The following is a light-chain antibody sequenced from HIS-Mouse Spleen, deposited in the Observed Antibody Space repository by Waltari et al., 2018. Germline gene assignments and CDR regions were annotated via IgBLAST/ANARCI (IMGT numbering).Light chain of an antibody. CDR3: SSYTSSSTYVV. CDR1: RSHVGGYNY. CDR2: EVS. J-gene: IGLJ2*01. V-gene: IGLV2-14*01. Sequence: QSALTQPASVSGSPGQSITISCTGTRSHVGGYNYFSWYQQHPGKAPKLMIYEVSNRPSGVSNRFSGSKSGNTASLTISGLQAEDEADYYCSSYTSSSTYVVFGGGTKLTVL.